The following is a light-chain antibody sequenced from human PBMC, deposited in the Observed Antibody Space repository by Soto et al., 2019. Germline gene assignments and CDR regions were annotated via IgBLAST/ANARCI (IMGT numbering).Light chain of an antibody. CDR2: EVS. J-gene: IGLJ2*01. V-gene: IGLV2-8*01. CDR3: SSYAGRNTSV. CDR1: SSDVGGYNY. Sequence: QSALTQPPSASGSPGQSVTISCTGTSSDVGGYNYVSWYQQHPGKAPKLMIYEVSKRPSGVPDRFSGSKSGNTDSLTVSGLQSEDEADYYFSSYAGRNTSVFVGGTKLTVL.